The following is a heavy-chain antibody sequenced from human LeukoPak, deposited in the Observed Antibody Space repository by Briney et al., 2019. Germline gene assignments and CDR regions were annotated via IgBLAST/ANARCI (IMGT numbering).Heavy chain of an antibody. CDR3: ARVDTVMAYYFDL. CDR2: IYSGGTT. CDR1: GFTVSTNC. J-gene: IGHJ4*02. V-gene: IGHV3-53*04. D-gene: IGHD5-18*01. Sequence: PGGSLRLSCAASGFTVSTNCMTWVRQATGKGLEWGSTIYSGGTTYYADSVMGRFTISRHNSRNTLYLQMNSLRAEDTAVYYCARVDTVMAYYFDLWGQGTLVTVSS.